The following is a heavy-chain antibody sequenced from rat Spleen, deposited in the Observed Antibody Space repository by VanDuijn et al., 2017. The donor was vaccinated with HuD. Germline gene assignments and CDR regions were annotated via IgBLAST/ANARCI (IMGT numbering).Heavy chain of an antibody. CDR1: GFTFSDYY. J-gene: IGHJ3*01. CDR3: TTSLPAY. Sequence: EVQLVESGGGLVQPGRSLKLSCAASGFTFSDYYMAWVRQAPTKGLEWVASISYDGGSTYYRDSVKGRFTISRDNAKSSLYLQMDSLRSEDTATYYCTTSLPAYWGQGTLVTVSS. CDR2: ISYDGGST. D-gene: IGHD1-4*01. V-gene: IGHV5-20*01.